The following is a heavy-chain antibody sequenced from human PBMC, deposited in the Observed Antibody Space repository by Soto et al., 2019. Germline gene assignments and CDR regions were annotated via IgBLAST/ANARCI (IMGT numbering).Heavy chain of an antibody. CDR1: NFSVLTSIYY. J-gene: IGHJ4*02. CDR3: ARNWNLALVPAAYFGS. D-gene: IGHD2-2*01. Sequence: SETLSLTCTVSNFSVLTSIYYWAWIRQPPGKGLEWVGTVYYTGTTYYNPSLQSRVTISIDTSKNQFSLNLNSVTAADTAVYYCARNWNLALVPAAYFGSWGQGTLVTVSS. V-gene: IGHV4-39*01. CDR2: VYYTGTT.